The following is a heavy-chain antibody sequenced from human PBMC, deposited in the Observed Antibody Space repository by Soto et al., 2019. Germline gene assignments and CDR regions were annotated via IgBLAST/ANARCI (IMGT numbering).Heavy chain of an antibody. V-gene: IGHV3-23*01. J-gene: IGHJ5*02. CDR2: ISGSGGST. CDR1: GFTFSSYA. D-gene: IGHD2-2*01. Sequence: GGSLRLSCAASGFTFSSYAMSWVRQAPGKGLEWVSAISGSGGSTYSADSVKGRFTISRDNSKNTLYLQMNSLRVEDTAVYYCAKSSSLVVPAAQLDPWGQGTLVTVSS. CDR3: AKSSSLVVPAAQLDP.